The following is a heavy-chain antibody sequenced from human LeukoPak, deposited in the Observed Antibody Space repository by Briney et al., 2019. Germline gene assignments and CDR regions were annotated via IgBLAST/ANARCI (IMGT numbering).Heavy chain of an antibody. CDR3: AKRGYGDLDY. CDR2: ISGSGGST. CDR1: GFTLSSHA. Sequence: PGGSLRLSCAPSGFTLSSHAMSWGRQAPGKGLEWVSAISGSGGSTYYADSVKGRFTISRDNSKNTLYLQMNSLRAEDTAVYYCAKRGYGDLDYWGQGTLVTVSS. D-gene: IGHD5-12*01. V-gene: IGHV3-23*01. J-gene: IGHJ4*02.